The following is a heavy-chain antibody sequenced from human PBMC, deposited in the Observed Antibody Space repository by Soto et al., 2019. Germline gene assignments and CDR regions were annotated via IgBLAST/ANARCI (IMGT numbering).Heavy chain of an antibody. Sequence: GGSLRLSCAAAGVTFSSYGMHWVSQAPGKGLEWVAVISYDGSNKYYADSVKGRFTISRDNSKSTLYLQMNSLRAEDTAVYYYAKDGAYCGGDCSNDAFDIWGQGTMVTVSS. J-gene: IGHJ3*02. CDR1: GVTFSSYG. V-gene: IGHV3-30*18. D-gene: IGHD2-21*02. CDR2: ISYDGSNK. CDR3: AKDGAYCGGDCSNDAFDI.